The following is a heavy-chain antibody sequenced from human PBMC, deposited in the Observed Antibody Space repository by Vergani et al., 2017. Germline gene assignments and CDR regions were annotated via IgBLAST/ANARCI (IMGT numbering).Heavy chain of an antibody. V-gene: IGHV4-31*03. Sequence: QVQLQESGPGLVKPSQTLSLTCTVSGGSISSGGYYWSWIRQHPGKGLEWIGYIYYSGSTYYNPSLKSRVSISVDTSKNQFSLKLSSVTAADTAVYYCARTGDCSSTSCDFWYWFDPWGQGTLVTVSS. CDR1: GGSISSGGYY. J-gene: IGHJ5*02. CDR2: IYYSGST. D-gene: IGHD2-2*01. CDR3: ARTGDCSSTSCDFWYWFDP.